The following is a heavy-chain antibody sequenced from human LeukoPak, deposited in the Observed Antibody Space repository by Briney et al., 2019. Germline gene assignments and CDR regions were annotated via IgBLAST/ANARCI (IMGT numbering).Heavy chain of an antibody. V-gene: IGHV4-30-4*01. D-gene: IGHD6-13*01. CDR3: ARDKSIAAAGPYGMDV. CDR1: GFTFSSYA. J-gene: IGHJ6*02. CDR2: IYYSGST. Sequence: LRLSCAASGFTFSSYAMSWVRQAPGKGLEWIGYIYYSGSTYYNPSLKSRVTISVDTSKNQFSLKLSSVTAADTAVYYCARDKSIAAAGPYGMDVWGQGTTVTVSS.